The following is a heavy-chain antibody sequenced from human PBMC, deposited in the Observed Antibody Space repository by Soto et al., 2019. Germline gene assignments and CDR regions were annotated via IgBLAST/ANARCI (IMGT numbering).Heavy chain of an antibody. CDR2: MNPNSGNT. J-gene: IGHJ4*02. Sequence: GASVKVACKASGDTFTSYDINWVRQATGQGLEWMGWMNPNSGNTGYAQKFQGRVTMTRNTSISTAYMELSSLRSEDTGVYYCAAEVTMIVDNWGQGALVTVAP. CDR3: AAEVTMIVDN. D-gene: IGHD3-22*01. V-gene: IGHV1-8*01. CDR1: GDTFTSYD.